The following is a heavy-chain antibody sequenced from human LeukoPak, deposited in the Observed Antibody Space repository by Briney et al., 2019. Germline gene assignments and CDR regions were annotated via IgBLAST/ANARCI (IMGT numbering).Heavy chain of an antibody. CDR3: AKADRSSGWCEDS. D-gene: IGHD6-19*01. V-gene: IGHV3-23*01. CDR2: ISDSGGST. CDR1: GFTFSNYA. J-gene: IGHJ4*02. Sequence: GGSLRLSCAASGFTFSNYAMSWVRQAPGKGLEWVSVISDSGGSTYYANSVKGRFTISRDNSKNTLYLQMNSLRAEDTAIYYCAKADRSSGWCEDSWGQGTLVTVSS.